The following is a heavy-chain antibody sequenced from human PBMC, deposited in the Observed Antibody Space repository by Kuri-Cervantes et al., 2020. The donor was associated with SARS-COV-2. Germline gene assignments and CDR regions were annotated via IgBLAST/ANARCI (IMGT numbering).Heavy chain of an antibody. D-gene: IGHD3-3*01. Sequence: GSLRLSCTVSGDSISRHYWSWIRQPPGKGLEWIGYIYYGGSTNYNPSLKDRVTISIDTSKNQFSLMLSSMTAADTAVYYCASQVTIFGVEYDAFDIWGQGTTVTVSS. J-gene: IGHJ3*02. V-gene: IGHV4-59*11. CDR3: ASQVTIFGVEYDAFDI. CDR1: GDSISRHY. CDR2: IYYGGST.